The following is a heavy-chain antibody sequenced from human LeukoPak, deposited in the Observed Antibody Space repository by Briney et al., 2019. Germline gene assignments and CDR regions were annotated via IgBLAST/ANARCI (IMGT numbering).Heavy chain of an antibody. CDR3: ASGVVVTAIPRKNGGYYYMDV. J-gene: IGHJ6*03. D-gene: IGHD2-21*02. V-gene: IGHV1-69*05. Sequence: ASVKVSCKASGGTFSSYAISWVRQAPGQGLEWMGGIIPIFGTANYAQKFRGRVTITTDESTSTAYMELSSLRSEDTAVYYCASGVVVTAIPRKNGGYYYMDVCGKGTTVTVSS. CDR2: IIPIFGTA. CDR1: GGTFSSYA.